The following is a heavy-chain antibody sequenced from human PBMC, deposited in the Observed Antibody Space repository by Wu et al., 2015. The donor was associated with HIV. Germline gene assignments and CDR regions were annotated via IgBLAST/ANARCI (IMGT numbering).Heavy chain of an antibody. CDR3: ATLEGDGYNTK. V-gene: IGHV1-18*01. J-gene: IGHJ4*02. CDR2: IMTSNGNT. D-gene: IGHD5-24*01. CDR1: GYNFSNYG. Sequence: QAQVVQSGAEVKKPGASVKVSCKASGYNFSNYGFSWVRQAPGQGLEWMGWIMTSNGNTKYAQKFQGRVTMTRDTSISTAYMELSRLKSDDTAVYYCATLEGDGYNTKWGQGTLVTVSS.